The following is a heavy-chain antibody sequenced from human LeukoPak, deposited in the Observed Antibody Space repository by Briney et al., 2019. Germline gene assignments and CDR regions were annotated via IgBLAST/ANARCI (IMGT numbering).Heavy chain of an antibody. CDR3: ARDLGVYEYVWGSSDY. Sequence: GGSLRLSCAASGFTFSSYEMNWVRQAPGKGLEWVSYISSSGSTIYYADSVKGRFTISRDNAKNSLYLQMNSLRAEDTAVYYCARDLGVYEYVWGSSDYWGQGTLVTVSA. CDR2: ISSSGSTI. D-gene: IGHD3-16*01. J-gene: IGHJ4*02. CDR1: GFTFSSYE. V-gene: IGHV3-48*03.